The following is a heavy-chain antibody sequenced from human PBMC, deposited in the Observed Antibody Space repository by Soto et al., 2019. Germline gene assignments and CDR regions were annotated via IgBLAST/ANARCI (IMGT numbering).Heavy chain of an antibody. D-gene: IGHD6-19*01. CDR1: GFTFSDYG. CDR3: AKVVPGIVAVACPCDS. J-gene: IGHJ4*02. V-gene: IGHV3-30*18. CDR2: ISYNGGNI. Sequence: QVQLVESGGGVVQPGMSLRLSCVASGFTFSDYGMHWVRQAPGKGLEWVAVISYNGGNIYYGDSVKGRFTISRDNSKNTLYLQMNRLRAEDTAVYYCAKVVPGIVAVACPCDSWGQGTLVTVSS.